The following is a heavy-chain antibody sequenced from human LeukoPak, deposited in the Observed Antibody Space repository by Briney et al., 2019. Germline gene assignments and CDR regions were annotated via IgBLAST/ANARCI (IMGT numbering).Heavy chain of an antibody. CDR3: AKDGERGSYSYFDY. D-gene: IGHD1-26*01. CDR1: GFTFSSYA. J-gene: IGHJ4*02. Sequence: GGSLRLSCAASGFTFSSYAMSWVRQAPGKGLEWVSAISGSTGSTYYADSVKGRFTISRDNSKNTLYLQMKSLRAEDTAVYYCAKDGERGSYSYFDYWGQGTLVTVSS. V-gene: IGHV3-23*01. CDR2: ISGSTGST.